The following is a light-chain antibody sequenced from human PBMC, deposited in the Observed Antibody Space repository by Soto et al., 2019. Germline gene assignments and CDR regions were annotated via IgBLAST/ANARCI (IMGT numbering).Light chain of an antibody. CDR1: SSKIGRNY. CDR3: ATWDDRLDGRV. Sequence: QSVLTQPPSASETPGQRVTISCSGSSSKIGRNYVYWYKQVPGTAPKLLIYRNDQRPSGVPDRFSGSKSGTSASLAISGLWSEDEADYYCATWDDRLDGRVFGGATKVTVL. V-gene: IGLV1-47*03. CDR2: RND. J-gene: IGLJ3*02.